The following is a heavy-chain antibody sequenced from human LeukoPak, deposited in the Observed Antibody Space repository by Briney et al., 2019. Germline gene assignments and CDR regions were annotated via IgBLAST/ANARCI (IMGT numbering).Heavy chain of an antibody. D-gene: IGHD4-17*01. CDR1: GFTFNTYS. Sequence: PGGSLRLSCVASGFTFNTYSMNWVRQAPGKGLEWLSYISSDSSTIYYADSVKGRFTISRDNGKNSLYLQMNSLRADDTAVYYCARGDTTVTAYYFDYWGQGTLVTVSS. J-gene: IGHJ4*02. CDR3: ARGDTTVTAYYFDY. CDR2: ISSDSSTI. V-gene: IGHV3-48*01.